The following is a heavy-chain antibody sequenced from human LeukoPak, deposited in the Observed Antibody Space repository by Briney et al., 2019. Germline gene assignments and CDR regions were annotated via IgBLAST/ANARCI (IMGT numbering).Heavy chain of an antibody. J-gene: IGHJ3*02. Sequence: PGRSLRLSCAASGFTFSSYAMHWVRQAPGKGLEWVAVISYDGSNKYYADSVKGRFTISRDNSKNTLYLQMNSLRAEDTAVYYCARDLGEMATIFYAFDIWGQGTMVTVSS. V-gene: IGHV3-30-3*01. CDR2: ISYDGSNK. D-gene: IGHD5-24*01. CDR1: GFTFSSYA. CDR3: ARDLGEMATIFYAFDI.